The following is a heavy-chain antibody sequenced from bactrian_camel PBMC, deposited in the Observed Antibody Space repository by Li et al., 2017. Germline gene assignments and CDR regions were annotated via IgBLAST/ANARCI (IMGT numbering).Heavy chain of an antibody. CDR3: AAGRSGGYCLSLGRYEYGY. CDR2: IYVDDDAT. D-gene: IGHD2*01. V-gene: IGHV3S44*01. J-gene: IGHJ4*01. CDR1: LYIYSSYC. Sequence: VQLVVSGGGSVQAGGSLRLSCEISLYIYSSYCMGWLRQAPGKDREMVARIYVDDDATRYHDSVKGRFTLSRDNAKNTVYLQMNSLKPEDTAMYYCAAGRSGGYCLSLGRYEYGYWGQGTQVTVS.